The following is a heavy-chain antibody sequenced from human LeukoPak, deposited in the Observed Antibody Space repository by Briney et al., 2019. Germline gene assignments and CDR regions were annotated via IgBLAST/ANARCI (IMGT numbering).Heavy chain of an antibody. CDR2: IHPGDSDT. Sequence: GESLKISCKGSEYSLSSYWIAWVRQMPGKGLEWMGIIHPGDSDTAYSQSFQGQVTISVDKSISTAYLQWSSLKASDSAMYYCARSTRPAAIGHGMDVWGQGTTVTVSS. CDR3: ARSTRPAAIGHGMDV. CDR1: EYSLSSYW. D-gene: IGHD2-2*01. V-gene: IGHV5-51*01. J-gene: IGHJ6*02.